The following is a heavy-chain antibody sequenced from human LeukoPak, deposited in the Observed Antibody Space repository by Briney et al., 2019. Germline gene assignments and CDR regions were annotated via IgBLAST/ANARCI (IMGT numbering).Heavy chain of an antibody. CDR3: ARACSSTSCYDAGLDY. V-gene: IGHV1-2*02. D-gene: IGHD2-2*01. CDR2: INPNSGGT. Sequence: ASVKVSCKASGYTFIGYYMHWVRQAPGQGLEWMGWINPNSGGTNYAQKFQGRVTMTRDTSISTAYMELSRLRSDDTAVYYCARACSSTSCYDAGLDYWGQGTLVTVSS. CDR1: GYTFIGYY. J-gene: IGHJ4*02.